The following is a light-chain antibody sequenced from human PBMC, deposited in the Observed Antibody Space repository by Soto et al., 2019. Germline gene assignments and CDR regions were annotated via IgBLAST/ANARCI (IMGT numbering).Light chain of an antibody. J-gene: IGKJ5*01. CDR1: WSFRGL. Sequence: LITLSAVTLTITPGERATLSWRASWSFRGLLACYQQTPGQVPRLVIYDAYNRATGIPPRFSGSGSGTDFTLTISSLEPEDSTVYYCQLRHMLLITFCQG. CDR3: QLRHMLLIT. V-gene: IGKV3-11*01. CDR2: DAY.